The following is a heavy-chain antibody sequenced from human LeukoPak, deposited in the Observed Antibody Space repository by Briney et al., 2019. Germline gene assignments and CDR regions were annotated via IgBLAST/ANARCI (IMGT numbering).Heavy chain of an antibody. D-gene: IGHD3-9*01. CDR1: GYTFTGYY. V-gene: IGHV1-2*02. CDR3: ASSRASYDILTGYYTPNDWFDP. J-gene: IGHJ5*02. Sequence: ASVKVSCKASGYTFTGYYMHWVRQAPGQGLEWMGWINPNSGGTNYAQKFQGRVTMTRDTSISTAYMELSRLRSDDTAVYYCASSRASYDILTGYYTPNDWFDPWGQGTLVTVSS. CDR2: INPNSGGT.